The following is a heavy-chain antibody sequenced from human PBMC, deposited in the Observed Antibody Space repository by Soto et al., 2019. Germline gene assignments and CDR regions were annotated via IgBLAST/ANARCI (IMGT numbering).Heavy chain of an antibody. Sequence: EEHLVESGGGLVQPGGSLRLSCSASGFALYIYDMSWVRQAPGKDPEWISHIGTGGDRIYYADSVKGRFTISRDNAKNSLYLQMNSLRDDVTALYYCVGEREVIFAPHDAFHIWGQGTLVTISS. CDR1: GFALYIYD. CDR3: VGEREVIFAPHDAFHI. J-gene: IGHJ3*02. V-gene: IGHV3-48*03. D-gene: IGHD3-9*01. CDR2: IGTGGDRI.